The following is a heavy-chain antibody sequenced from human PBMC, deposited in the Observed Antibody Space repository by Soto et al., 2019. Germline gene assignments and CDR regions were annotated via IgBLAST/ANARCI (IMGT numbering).Heavy chain of an antibody. V-gene: IGHV4-39*01. CDR2: IYYSGST. J-gene: IGHJ4*02. D-gene: IGHD6-19*01. CDR3: ARHEWLDPLDY. Sequence: QLQLQESGPGLVKPSETLSLTCTVSGGSISSSSYYWGWIRQPPGKGLEWIGSIYYSGSTYYNPSLKSRVPISVDTSKNEFSLKLSSVTAADPAVYYCARHEWLDPLDYWGQGTLVTVSS. CDR1: GGSISSSSYY.